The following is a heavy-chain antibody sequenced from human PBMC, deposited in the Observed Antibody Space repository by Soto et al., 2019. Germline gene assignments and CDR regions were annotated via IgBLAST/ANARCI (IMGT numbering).Heavy chain of an antibody. CDR2: ISSSGSTI. D-gene: IGHD6-13*01. V-gene: IGHV3-11*01. CDR3: ARDSSSSWYAEPHYYYYYYMDV. J-gene: IGHJ6*03. CDR1: GFTFSDYY. Sequence: QVQLVESGGGLVKPGGSLRLSCAASGFTFSDYYMSWIRQAPGKGLEWVSYISSSGSTIYYADSVKGRFTISRDNAKNSLYLQMNSLRAEDTAVYYCARDSSSSWYAEPHYYYYYYMDVWGKGTTVTVSS.